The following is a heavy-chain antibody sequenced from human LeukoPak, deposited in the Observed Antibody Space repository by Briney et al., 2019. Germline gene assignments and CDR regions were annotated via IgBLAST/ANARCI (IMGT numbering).Heavy chain of an antibody. CDR2: ISSSGSTI. CDR1: GFTFSSYE. CDR3: AQPTYYDSSGYYNY. V-gene: IGHV3-48*03. D-gene: IGHD3-22*01. J-gene: IGHJ4*02. Sequence: GGSLRLSCAASGFTFSSYEMNWVRQAPGEGLGWVSYISSSGSTIYYADSVKGRFTISRDNAKNSLYLQMNSLRAEDTAVYFCAQPTYYDSSGYYNYWGQGTLVTVSS.